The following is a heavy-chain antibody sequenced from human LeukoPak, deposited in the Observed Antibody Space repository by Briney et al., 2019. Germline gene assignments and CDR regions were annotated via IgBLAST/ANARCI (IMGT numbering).Heavy chain of an antibody. CDR2: ISGSGGST. J-gene: IGHJ5*02. CDR1: GFTFSSYA. CDR3: AREGTTYYYDSSGFPNWFDP. Sequence: GGSLRLSCAASGFTFSSYAMSWVRQAPGKGLEWVSAISGSGGSTYYADSVKGRFTISRDNSKNTLYLQMNSLRAEDTAVYYCAREGTTYYYDSSGFPNWFDPWGQGTLVTVSS. V-gene: IGHV3-23*01. D-gene: IGHD3-22*01.